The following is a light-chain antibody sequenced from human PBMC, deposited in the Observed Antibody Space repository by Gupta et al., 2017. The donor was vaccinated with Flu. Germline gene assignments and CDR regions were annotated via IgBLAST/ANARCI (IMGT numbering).Light chain of an antibody. V-gene: IGKV4-1*01. CDR3: QQYYTTPWT. Sequence: DIVMTQSPDSLAVSVGERATINCKSSQSVLYTSNNRNYLAWYQHKPGQSPKLLLYWASTRDSGVPDRFSGSGSGTEFSLTISNLQAEDVAIYYCQQYYTTPWTFGQGTKVEIK. CDR2: WAS. J-gene: IGKJ1*01. CDR1: QSVLYTSNNRNY.